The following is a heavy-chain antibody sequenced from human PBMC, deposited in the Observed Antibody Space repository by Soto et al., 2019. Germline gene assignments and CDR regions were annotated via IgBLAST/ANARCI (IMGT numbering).Heavy chain of an antibody. CDR2: IYYSGST. D-gene: IGHD3-22*01. V-gene: IGHV4-59*08. J-gene: IGHJ4*02. CDR1: GGSISSYY. Sequence: SETLSLTCTVSGGSISSYYWSWIRQPPGKGLEWVGYIYYSGSTNYNPSLKSRVTISVDTSKNQFSLKLSSVTAADTAGYYCGRYYYDSSGYFDYWGQGTLVTVSS. CDR3: GRYYYDSSGYFDY.